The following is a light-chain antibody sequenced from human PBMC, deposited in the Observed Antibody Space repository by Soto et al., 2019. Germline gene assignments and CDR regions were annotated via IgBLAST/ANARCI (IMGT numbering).Light chain of an antibody. V-gene: IGKV3-20*01. CDR1: QSVSTTS. CDR3: QQYGSFPLT. Sequence: EIVLTQSPGTLSLSPGERVTLSCRASQSVSTTSLAWYQQKPGQAPRLLIYGASSRATGIPARFRGSGSGTDSTLTISRLEPEDFAVYYCQQYGSFPLTFGPGTKVEIK. CDR2: GAS. J-gene: IGKJ3*01.